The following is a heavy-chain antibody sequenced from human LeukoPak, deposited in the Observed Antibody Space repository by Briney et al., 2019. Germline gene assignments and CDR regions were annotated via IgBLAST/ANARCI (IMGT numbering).Heavy chain of an antibody. CDR2: ISGSGGST. J-gene: IGHJ4*02. D-gene: IGHD1-26*01. Sequence: GGSLRLSCAASGFTFSSYAMSWVRQAPGKGLEWVSAISGSGGSTYYADSVKGRFTISRDNSKNSLYLRMNSLRAEDTAVYYCASGLPHNSGDYYGGYWGQGTLVTVSS. CDR3: ASGLPHNSGDYYGGY. V-gene: IGHV3-23*01. CDR1: GFTFSSYA.